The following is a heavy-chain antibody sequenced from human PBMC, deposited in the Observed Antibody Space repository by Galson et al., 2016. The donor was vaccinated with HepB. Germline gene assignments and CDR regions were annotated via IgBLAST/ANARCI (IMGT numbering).Heavy chain of an antibody. V-gene: IGHV1-69*13. J-gene: IGHJ3*02. D-gene: IGHD3-16*01. Sequence: SVKVSCKVSGGTFSNYAISWVRQAPGQGLEWMGGIIPTLGPPSYAQKFQGRVTISADESTSTAYMELTSVRSEDTAVYYCESPEGGSPFDIWGQGTKVIVSS. CDR3: ESPEGGSPFDI. CDR2: IIPTLGPP. CDR1: GGTFSNYA.